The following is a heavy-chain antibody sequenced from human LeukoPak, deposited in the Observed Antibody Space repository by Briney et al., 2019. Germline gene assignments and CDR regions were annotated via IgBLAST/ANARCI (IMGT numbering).Heavy chain of an antibody. CDR2: IYYSGST. Sequence: SETLSLTCTVSGGSISSSSYYWSWIRQPPGKGLEWIGYIYYSGSTNYNPSLKSRVTISVDTSKNQFSLKLSSVTAADTAVYYCARARRYYDSSGYYPKAYYYGMDVWGQGTTVTVSS. CDR1: GGSISSSSYY. V-gene: IGHV4-61*01. CDR3: ARARRYYDSSGYYPKAYYYGMDV. D-gene: IGHD3-22*01. J-gene: IGHJ6*02.